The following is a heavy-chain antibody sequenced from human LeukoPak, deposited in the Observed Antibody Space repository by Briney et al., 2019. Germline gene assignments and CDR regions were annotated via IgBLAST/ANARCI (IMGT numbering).Heavy chain of an antibody. CDR3: ARGPYNWNYPRGPLDY. CDR2: IYSGDST. J-gene: IGHJ4*02. CDR1: GFPYSTNA. V-gene: IGHV3-66*01. D-gene: IGHD1-7*01. Sequence: QPGGSLRLSCAASGFPYSTNAMTWVRQAPGKGLEWVSVIYSGDSTYYANSVKGRFTIFRDNSENTLYLQMNSLRAEDTALYYCARGPYNWNYPRGPLDYWGQGTLVTVSS.